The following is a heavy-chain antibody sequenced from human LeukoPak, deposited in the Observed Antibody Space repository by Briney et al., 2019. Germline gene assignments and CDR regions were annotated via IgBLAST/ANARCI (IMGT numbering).Heavy chain of an antibody. Sequence: PGGSLRLSCAASGFTFSGSAMHWVRQASGKGLEWVGRIRSKANSYATAYAASVKGRFTISRDDSKNTAYLQMNSLKTEDTAVYYCTRFGYSYGYEGGYWGQGTLVTVSS. CDR2: IRSKANSYAT. CDR1: GFTFSGSA. D-gene: IGHD5-18*01. CDR3: TRFGYSYGYEGGY. V-gene: IGHV3-73*01. J-gene: IGHJ4*02.